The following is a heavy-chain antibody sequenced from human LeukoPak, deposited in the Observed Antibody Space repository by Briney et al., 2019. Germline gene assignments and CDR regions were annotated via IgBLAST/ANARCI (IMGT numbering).Heavy chain of an antibody. Sequence: SVKVSCKASGGTFNRHAISWVRQAPGQGLEWMGRIIPIFGTANYAQKFQGRVTITTDESTSTAYMELSSLRSEDTAVYYCASSSPRSITIFGVVISQRAFDIWGQGTMVTVSS. V-gene: IGHV1-69*05. D-gene: IGHD3-3*01. CDR3: ASSSPRSITIFGVVISQRAFDI. J-gene: IGHJ3*02. CDR1: GGTFNRHA. CDR2: IIPIFGTA.